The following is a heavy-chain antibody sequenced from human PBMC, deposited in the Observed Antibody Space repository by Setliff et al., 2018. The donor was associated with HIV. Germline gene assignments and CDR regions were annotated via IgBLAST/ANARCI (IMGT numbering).Heavy chain of an antibody. J-gene: IGHJ5*02. CDR3: ARGRSGFNWFDT. CDR2: INPSGGST. Sequence: VASVKVSCKASTYTFTRNYMHWVRQAPGQGLEWMGTINPSGGSTGYAQKFQDRVTMTRDTSTSTVYMELSSLRSEDTAVYFCARGRSGFNWFDTWGQGTQVTVSS. CDR1: TYTFTRNY. D-gene: IGHD3-22*01. V-gene: IGHV1-46*01.